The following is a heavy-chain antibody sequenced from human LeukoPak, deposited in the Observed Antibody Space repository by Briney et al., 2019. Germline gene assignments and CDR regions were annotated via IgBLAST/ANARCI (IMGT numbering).Heavy chain of an antibody. CDR3: ARGGWEYHLLSYFDY. D-gene: IGHD2-2*01. CDR1: GFTFSSYW. V-gene: IGHV3-7*01. Sequence: GGSLRLSCAASGFTFSSYWMSWVRQAPGKGLEWVANIKQDGSEKYYVDSLKGRFTISRDNAKNSLYLQMNNLRAEDTAVYYCARGGWEYHLLSYFDYWGQGTLVTVSS. CDR2: IKQDGSEK. J-gene: IGHJ4*02.